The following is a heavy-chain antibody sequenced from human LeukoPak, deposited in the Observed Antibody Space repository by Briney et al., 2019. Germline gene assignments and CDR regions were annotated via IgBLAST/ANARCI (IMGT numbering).Heavy chain of an antibody. Sequence: GGSLRLSCAASGFTFSSSWMYWVRQAPGKGLVWVSRIDSDGSDTTYADSVKGQFTISRDNAKNTLYLQMNSLRAEDTAVYYCTRGGTTLDYWGQGTLVTVSS. CDR2: IDSDGSDT. D-gene: IGHD1-7*01. CDR1: GFTFSSSW. CDR3: TRGGTTLDY. J-gene: IGHJ4*02. V-gene: IGHV3-74*01.